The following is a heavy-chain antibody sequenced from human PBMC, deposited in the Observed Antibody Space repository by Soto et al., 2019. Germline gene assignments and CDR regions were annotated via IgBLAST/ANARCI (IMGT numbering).Heavy chain of an antibody. CDR2: NNHSGST. J-gene: IGHJ6*02. V-gene: IGHV4-34*01. Sequence: SETLSLTCSGYGGSFSGYYWSWIRQPPGKGLEWIGENNHSGSTNYNPSLKSRVTISVDTSKNQFSLKLSSVTAADTAVYYCARGRHILTGYYRDLNYGMDVWGQGTTVS. CDR1: GGSFSGYY. CDR3: ARGRHILTGYYRDLNYGMDV. D-gene: IGHD3-9*01.